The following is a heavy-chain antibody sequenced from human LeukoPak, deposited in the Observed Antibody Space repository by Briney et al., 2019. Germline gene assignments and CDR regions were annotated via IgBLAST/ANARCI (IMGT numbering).Heavy chain of an antibody. J-gene: IGHJ4*02. V-gene: IGHV4-4*07. CDR1: GGSISSYY. CDR3: ARDRPGHGYSGGWYCFDY. Sequence: PSETLSLTCTVSGGSISSYYWSWIRQPAGKGLEWIGRIYTSGSTNYNPSLKSRVTMSVDTSKNQFSLKLSSVTAADTAVYYCARDRPGHGYSGGWYCFDYWGQGTLVTVSS. CDR2: IYTSGST. D-gene: IGHD6-19*01.